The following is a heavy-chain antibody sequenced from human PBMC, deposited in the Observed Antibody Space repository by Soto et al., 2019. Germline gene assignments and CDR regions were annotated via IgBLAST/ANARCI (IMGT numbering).Heavy chain of an antibody. CDR2: ISYDVNNK. J-gene: IGHJ4*02. CDR3: ARSEWLHKPTDY. CDR1: GFTFSSYA. Sequence: GGSLRLSCAASGFTFSSYALHWVRQAPGKGLEWVAAISYDVNNKYYADSVRGRFTVSRDNSKNTLYLQMNSLRGEDTAVYYCARSEWLHKPTDYWGQGTLVTVSS. V-gene: IGHV3-30*04. D-gene: IGHD3-3*01.